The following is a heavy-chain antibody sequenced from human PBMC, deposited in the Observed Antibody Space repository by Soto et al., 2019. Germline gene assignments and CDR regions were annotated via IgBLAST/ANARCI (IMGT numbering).Heavy chain of an antibody. CDR2: LSGGGNTR. D-gene: IGHD7-27*01. J-gene: IGHJ4*02. CDR1: GFTFSTSA. V-gene: IGHV3-23*01. CDR3: AKPGTGGYYFDF. Sequence: XGSLRLSCSAAGFTFSTSAMTWVRQAPGKGLEWVSSLSGGGNTRYYADSVKGRFTISRDNSKNTVYLQMNSLRAEDTAVYYCAKPGTGGYYFDFWGQGTLVTVSS.